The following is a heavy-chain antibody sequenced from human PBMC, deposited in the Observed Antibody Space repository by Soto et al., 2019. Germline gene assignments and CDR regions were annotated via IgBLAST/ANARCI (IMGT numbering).Heavy chain of an antibody. CDR2: ISGSGGST. CDR3: AKDRGMVRGVNH. Sequence: GGSLRLSCAASGFTFGSYAMSWVRQAPGKGLEWVSAISGSGGSTYYADSVKGRFTISRDNSKNTLYLQMNSLRAEDTAVYYCAKDRGMVRGVNHWGQGTLVTVSS. J-gene: IGHJ5*02. V-gene: IGHV3-23*01. D-gene: IGHD3-10*01. CDR1: GFTFGSYA.